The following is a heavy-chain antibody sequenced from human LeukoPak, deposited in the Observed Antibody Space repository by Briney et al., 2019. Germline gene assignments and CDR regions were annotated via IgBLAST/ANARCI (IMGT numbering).Heavy chain of an antibody. D-gene: IGHD3-10*01. CDR2: ISGSGGST. V-gene: IGHV3-23*01. Sequence: GGSLRLSCAASGFTFSSYAMSWVRQAPGKGLEWVSAISGSGGSTYYADSVKGRFTISRDNSKNTLYLQMNSLRSEDTAVYYCARSVTYYYGSGSYEVFDYWGQGTLVTVSS. CDR1: GFTFSSYA. CDR3: ARSVTYYYGSGSYEVFDY. J-gene: IGHJ4*02.